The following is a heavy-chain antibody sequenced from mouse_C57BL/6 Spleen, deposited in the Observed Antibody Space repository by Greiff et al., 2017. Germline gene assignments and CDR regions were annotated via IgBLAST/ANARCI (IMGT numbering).Heavy chain of an antibody. V-gene: IGHV8-12*01. CDR3: ARRGYYYGSSYPYWYFDV. J-gene: IGHJ1*03. Sequence: VKLMESGPGILQSSQTLSLTCSFSGFSLSTSGMGVSWIRQPSGKGLEWLAHIYWDDDKRYNPSLKSRLSLSKDTSRNQVFLKITSVDTADTATYYCARRGYYYGSSYPYWYFDVWGTGTTVTVSS. CDR2: IYWDDDK. D-gene: IGHD1-1*01. CDR1: GFSLSTSGMG.